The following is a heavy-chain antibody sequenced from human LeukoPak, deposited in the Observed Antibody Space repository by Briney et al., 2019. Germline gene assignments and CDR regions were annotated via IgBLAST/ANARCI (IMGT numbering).Heavy chain of an antibody. V-gene: IGHV4-4*07. Sequence: PSETLSLTCTVSGGSISSYYWSWIRQPAGKGLEWIGRIYTSGSTNYNPSLKSRVTMSVDMSKNQFSLKLSSVTAADTAVYYCARISRSYGTYYYYGMDVWGQGTTVTGSS. D-gene: IGHD4-17*01. CDR1: GGSISSYY. J-gene: IGHJ6*02. CDR2: IYTSGST. CDR3: ARISRSYGTYYYYGMDV.